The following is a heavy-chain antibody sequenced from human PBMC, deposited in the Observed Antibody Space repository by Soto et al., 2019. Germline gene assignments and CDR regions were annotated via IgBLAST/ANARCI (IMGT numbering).Heavy chain of an antibody. CDR2: TSYDGSNN. Sequence: QVQLVESGGGVVQPGTSLRLSCVGSGFTFRSYVIHCVRQAPGKGLEWVALTSYDGSNNFYGDSVKGQFTISRDNSRNTVELQMDSLRLEDTALYYCARWGTTGGLDVGGQGTLVSVSS. CDR3: ARWGTTGGLDV. D-gene: IGHD3-16*01. CDR1: GFTFRSYV. J-gene: IGHJ4*02. V-gene: IGHV3-33*05.